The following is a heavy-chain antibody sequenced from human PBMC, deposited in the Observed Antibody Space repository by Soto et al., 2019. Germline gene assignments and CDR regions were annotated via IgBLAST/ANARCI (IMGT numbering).Heavy chain of an antibody. Sequence: QVQLVQSGAEVKKPGSSVKVSCKASGGTFSSYAITWVRQAPGQGLEWMGGIIPIFGTPNYAQKFQGRVTITADESTSTAYMELSSLRSEDTAVYYCARDRGPSSGYYPYWFDPWGQGTLVTVSS. CDR2: IIPIFGTP. CDR3: ARDRGPSSGYYPYWFDP. V-gene: IGHV1-69*12. D-gene: IGHD3-22*01. J-gene: IGHJ5*02. CDR1: GGTFSSYA.